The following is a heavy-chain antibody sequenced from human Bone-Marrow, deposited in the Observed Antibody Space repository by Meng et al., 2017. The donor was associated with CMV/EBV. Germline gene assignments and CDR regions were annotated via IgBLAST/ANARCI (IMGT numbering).Heavy chain of an antibody. J-gene: IGHJ4*02. D-gene: IGHD3-16*01. CDR1: EFIFNNYG. CDR2: IVINGENR. CDR3: VGHQGGPREGVRLV. V-gene: IGHV3-30*02. Sequence: GGSLRLSCAASEFIFNNYGIHWLRQAPGKGLEWLSFIVINGENRYNVDIVKGRFIVSKDKSKNTVFLQMNSLRVEDTAVYYCVGHQGGPREGVRLVWGQGTLVTVSS.